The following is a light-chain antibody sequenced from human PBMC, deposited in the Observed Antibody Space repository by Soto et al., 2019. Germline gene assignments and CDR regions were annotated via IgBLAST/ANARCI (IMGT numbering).Light chain of an antibody. J-gene: IGLJ3*02. CDR2: DVT. CDR1: SSDVGNYNY. Sequence: QSVLTQPHSVSGSPGQSVTISCSGTSSDVGNYNYVSWYQHHPGKAPKLMIYDVTTRPSGVPDRFSGSKSGNTASLTISGIQAEDEADFYCCSYAGSYTWVFGGGTKLTVL. CDR3: CSYAGSYTWV. V-gene: IGLV2-11*01.